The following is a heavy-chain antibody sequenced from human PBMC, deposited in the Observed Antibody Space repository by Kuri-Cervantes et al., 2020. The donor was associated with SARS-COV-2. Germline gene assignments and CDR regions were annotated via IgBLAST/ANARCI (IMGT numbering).Heavy chain of an antibody. D-gene: IGHD3-16*01. CDR1: GFTFGDYG. V-gene: IGHV3-20*04. Sequence: GESLKISCAVSGFTFGDYGMSWVRQAPGKGLEWVSGINWNGARTGYGDSVKGRYTISRDNAKNSLYLQMNSLRAEDTAVYYCARDLGRGYDYGMDVWGQGTTVTVSS. CDR3: ARDLGRGYDYGMDV. CDR2: INWNGART. J-gene: IGHJ6*02.